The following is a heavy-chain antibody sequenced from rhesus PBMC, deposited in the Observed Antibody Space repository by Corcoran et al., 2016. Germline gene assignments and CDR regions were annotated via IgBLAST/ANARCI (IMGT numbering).Heavy chain of an antibody. CDR3: ARIMAAAGKTFDY. CDR1: GYPLSSAYG. D-gene: IGHD6-25*01. V-gene: IGHV4-127*01. J-gene: IGHJ4*01. Sequence: QVQLQESGTGLVKPSETLSLNCAVSGYPLSSAYGWSRRRQPPGKGRVVIGCIGGSSGSPNYNPSLKSRVTISKDTSKNQFSLKLSSLTAADTAVYYCARIMAAAGKTFDYWGQGVLVTVSS. CDR2: IGGSSGSP.